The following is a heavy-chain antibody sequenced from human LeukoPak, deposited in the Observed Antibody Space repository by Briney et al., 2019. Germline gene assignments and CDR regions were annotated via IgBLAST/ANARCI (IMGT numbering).Heavy chain of an antibody. CDR3: ARHGSVSSGALV. V-gene: IGHV4-59*08. CDR2: IFYSGST. Sequence: SETLSPSCTVSGGSISSYYWSWIRQPPGKGLEWIGYIFYSGSTNYNPSLKSRVTISLDTSKNQFSLRLSSVTAADTAVYYCARHGSVSSGALVWGQGTLVTVSS. J-gene: IGHJ4*02. D-gene: IGHD3-22*01. CDR1: GGSISSYY.